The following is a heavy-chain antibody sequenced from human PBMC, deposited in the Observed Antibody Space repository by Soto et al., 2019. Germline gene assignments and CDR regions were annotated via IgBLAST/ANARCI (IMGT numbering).Heavy chain of an antibody. Sequence: GASVKVSCKASGYTFTGYYMHCVRQAPGQGLEWMGWINPNSGGTNYAQKFQGRVTMTRDTSISTAYMELSRLRSDDTAVYYCARTYYDNSGYYLFDYWGQGTLVTVSS. CDR2: INPNSGGT. V-gene: IGHV1-2*02. CDR1: GYTFTGYY. CDR3: ARTYYDNSGYYLFDY. D-gene: IGHD3-22*01. J-gene: IGHJ4*02.